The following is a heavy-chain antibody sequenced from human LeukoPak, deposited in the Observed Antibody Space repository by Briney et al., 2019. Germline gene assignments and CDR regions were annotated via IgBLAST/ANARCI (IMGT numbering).Heavy chain of an antibody. Sequence: GASVKVSCKTSGYTFTGYYIHWVRQAPGQGLEWMGWIGPSSGDTNYAQKFQGRVTMTRDTSISTAYMELTRLRFDDTAVYYCARGGTVDIVVVPENYWGQGTLVTVSS. CDR3: ARGGTVDIVVVPENY. V-gene: IGHV1-2*02. J-gene: IGHJ4*02. CDR2: IGPSSGDT. CDR1: GYTFTGYY. D-gene: IGHD2-2*01.